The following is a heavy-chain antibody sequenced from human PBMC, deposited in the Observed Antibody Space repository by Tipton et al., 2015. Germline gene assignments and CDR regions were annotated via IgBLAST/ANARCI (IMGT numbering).Heavy chain of an antibody. CDR1: GDTDNTANYY. Sequence: TLSLTCTVYGDTDNTANYYRRSTGSSPGHRLDWTRHIFSGGRTNSNPSVKSRVTIFLTSNKQFSLEMTSVTAADTAIYYCARGQDENTLGEYCTHGGQGALVPVSS. J-gene: IGHJ1*01. CDR3: ARGQDENTLGEYCTH. V-gene: IGHV4-61*01. D-gene: IGHD2/OR15-2a*01. CDR2: IFSGGRT.